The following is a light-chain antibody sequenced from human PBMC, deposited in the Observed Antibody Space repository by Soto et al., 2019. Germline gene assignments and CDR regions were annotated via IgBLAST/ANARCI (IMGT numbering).Light chain of an antibody. V-gene: IGKV3-15*01. CDR3: QQYSIWRT. Sequence: EIVLTQSPATLSLSPWDSATLSFTASQDIRIFLAWYQQKPGQAPRLLIYGASTRATGIPARLSGSGSGTEFTLTISSLKSEDFAVYYCQQYSIWRTFGQGTKVDIK. CDR1: QDIRIF. J-gene: IGKJ1*01. CDR2: GAS.